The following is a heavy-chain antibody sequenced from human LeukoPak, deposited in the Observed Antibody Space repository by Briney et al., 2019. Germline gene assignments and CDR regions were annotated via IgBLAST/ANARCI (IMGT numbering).Heavy chain of an antibody. D-gene: IGHD4/OR15-4a*01. J-gene: IGHJ4*02. CDR1: GFRFNTYW. V-gene: IGHV3-7*01. Sequence: GGSLRLSCAASGFRFNTYWMSWARQAPGKGLEWVANIKQDGNEKYYADSVKGRFTISRDNGKNSLDLQMNSLRADDTAVYYCARDTLGEGEDANYAVYYFDYWGQGTLVTVSS. CDR2: IKQDGNEK. CDR3: ARDTLGEGEDANYAVYYFDY.